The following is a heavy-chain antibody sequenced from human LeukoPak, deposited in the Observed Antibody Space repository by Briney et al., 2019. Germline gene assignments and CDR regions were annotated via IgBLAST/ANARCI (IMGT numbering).Heavy chain of an antibody. CDR3: ARMDYYDDSGLETYYFDY. CDR1: GGSISSHY. CDR2: IYYSGST. V-gene: IGHV4-59*11. Sequence: SETLSLTCTVSGGSISSHYWSWIRQPPGKGLEWIGYIYYSGSTNYNPSLKSRVTISVDTSKNQFSLKLSSVTAVDTAVYYCARMDYYDDSGLETYYFDYWGQGTLVTVSS. D-gene: IGHD3-22*01. J-gene: IGHJ4*02.